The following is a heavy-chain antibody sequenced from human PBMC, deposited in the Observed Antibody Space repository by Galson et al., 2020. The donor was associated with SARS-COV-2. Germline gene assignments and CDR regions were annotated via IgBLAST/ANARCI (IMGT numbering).Heavy chain of an antibody. D-gene: IGHD7-27*01. CDR2: IYSEGSST. V-gene: IGHV3-74*01. J-gene: IGHJ4*02. Sequence: ALHGESLKIYCAASGFTFSSHWMHWVRHAPGKGLVWVSRIYSEGSSTSYADSVKGRFTISGDNAKNTLYLQMNSLRAEDTAVYYCARGDMGNDYFDYWGQGTLVTVSS. CDR1: GFTFSSHW. CDR3: ARGDMGNDYFDY.